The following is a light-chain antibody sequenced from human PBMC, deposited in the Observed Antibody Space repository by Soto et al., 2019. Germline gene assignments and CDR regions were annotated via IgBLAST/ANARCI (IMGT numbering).Light chain of an antibody. CDR3: QQYNSYSWT. J-gene: IGKJ1*01. V-gene: IGKV1-39*01. Sequence: DIQMTQSPSSLSAWVGYRAIITCRASQSVSRNLNWYQQKPGKAPNLLIYDASSLQSGVPSRFSGSGSGTHFTLTISSLQPEDFATYYCQQYNSYSWTFGQGTKVDIK. CDR2: DAS. CDR1: QSVSRN.